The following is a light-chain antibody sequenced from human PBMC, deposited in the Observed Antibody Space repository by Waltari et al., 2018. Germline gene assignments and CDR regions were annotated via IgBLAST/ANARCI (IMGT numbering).Light chain of an antibody. Sequence: LFTPSPGTLSLSPGEAAALPCRASQTVSSSYVAWYQQKPGQAPSLLSYCASNRATGIPDRIRGSESETDFTLNIRCLGPEDSAVYYCQLYGRSPLYTFGPGTKLDIK. CDR1: QTVSSSY. CDR2: CAS. CDR3: QLYGRSPLYT. V-gene: IGKV3-20*01. J-gene: IGKJ2*01.